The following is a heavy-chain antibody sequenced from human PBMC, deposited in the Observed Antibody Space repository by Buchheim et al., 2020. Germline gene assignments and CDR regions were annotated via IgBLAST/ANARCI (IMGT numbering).Heavy chain of an antibody. D-gene: IGHD5-18*01. CDR2: ISVSGGST. Sequence: EVHLLESGGDLVQPGGSLRLSCAASGFTFNNSGMSWARQAPGKGLEWVSGISVSGGSTSYADSVKGRFTISRDNSKNILYLQMNSLRAEDTAVYYCAKRNTAMFFDYWGQGTL. V-gene: IGHV3-23*01. CDR1: GFTFNNSG. J-gene: IGHJ4*02. CDR3: AKRNTAMFFDY.